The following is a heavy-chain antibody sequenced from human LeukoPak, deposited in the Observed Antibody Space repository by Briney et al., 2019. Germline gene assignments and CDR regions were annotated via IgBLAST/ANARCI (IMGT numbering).Heavy chain of an antibody. CDR1: GGSISSGSYY. Sequence: PSQTLSLTCTVSGGSISSGSYYWSWIRQPAGKGLEWIGRIYTSGSTNYNPSLKSRVTISVDTSKNQFSLKLSSVTAADTAVYYCARTIKDIVVVPAAIPYYYYYMDVWGKGTTVTVSS. CDR3: ARTIKDIVVVPAAIPYYYYYMDV. V-gene: IGHV4-61*02. D-gene: IGHD2-2*02. CDR2: IYTSGST. J-gene: IGHJ6*03.